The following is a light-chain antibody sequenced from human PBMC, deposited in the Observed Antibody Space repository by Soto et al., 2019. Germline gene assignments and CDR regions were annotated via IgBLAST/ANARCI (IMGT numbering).Light chain of an antibody. CDR1: QSVSNY. CDR3: QQRYNWPPYT. V-gene: IGKV3-11*01. J-gene: IGKJ2*01. Sequence: EIVLTQSPATLSLSPGERATLSCRASQSVSNYLAWYQQKAGQAPRLLIYDASNRATGIPARFSGSGSGTDFTLTISSLEPEDFAVYYCQQRYNWPPYTFGQGTKVDIK. CDR2: DAS.